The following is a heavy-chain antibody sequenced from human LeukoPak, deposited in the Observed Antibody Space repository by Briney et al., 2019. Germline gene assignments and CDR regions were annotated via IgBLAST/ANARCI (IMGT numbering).Heavy chain of an antibody. J-gene: IGHJ4*02. D-gene: IGHD3-9*01. CDR1: GGTFSSYV. V-gene: IGHV1-69*05. Sequence: SVKVSCKASGGTFSSYVISWVRQAPGQGLEWMGGIIPIFGTANYAQKFQGRVTITTDESTSTAYMELSSLRSEDTAVYYCARFDQVSETAGGYWGQGTLVTVSS. CDR2: IIPIFGTA. CDR3: ARFDQVSETAGGY.